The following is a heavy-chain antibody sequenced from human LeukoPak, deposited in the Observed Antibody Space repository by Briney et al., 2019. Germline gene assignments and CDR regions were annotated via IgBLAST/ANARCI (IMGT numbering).Heavy chain of an antibody. Sequence: PVGSLRLSCAASGFIFDEYSMNWVRQAPGKGLEWVSSISSSSSYIYYADSVKGRFTISRDNAKNSLYLQMNSLRAEDTAVYYCARDRYSGSYSDRYYYYYMDVWGKGTTVTVSS. J-gene: IGHJ6*03. CDR2: ISSSSSYI. CDR1: GFIFDEYS. CDR3: ARDRYSGSYSDRYYYYYMDV. D-gene: IGHD1-26*01. V-gene: IGHV3-21*01.